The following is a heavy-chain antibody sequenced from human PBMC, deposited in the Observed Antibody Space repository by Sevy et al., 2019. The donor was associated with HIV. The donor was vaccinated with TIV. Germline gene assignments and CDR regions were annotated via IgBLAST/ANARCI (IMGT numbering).Heavy chain of an antibody. CDR2: FDPEDEET. V-gene: IGHV1-24*01. CDR3: ATTKDCYDSSGSPFDY. Sequence: APVKVSCKVSGYTLSELSMHWVRLAPGKGLEWMGSFDPEDEETTYPEKFQGRVTMTEDTSTDTAYMELSSLRSEDTAVYYCATTKDCYDSSGSPFDYWGQGTLVTVS. J-gene: IGHJ4*02. D-gene: IGHD3-22*01. CDR1: GYTLSELS.